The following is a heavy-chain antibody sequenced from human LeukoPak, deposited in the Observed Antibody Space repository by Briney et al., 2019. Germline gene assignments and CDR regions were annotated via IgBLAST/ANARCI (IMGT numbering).Heavy chain of an antibody. CDR1: GGSFSGYY. CDR3: ARHDEDCSSTSCFYWFDP. CDR2: INHSGST. J-gene: IGHJ5*02. D-gene: IGHD2-2*01. Sequence: SETLSLTCAVYGGSFSGYYWSWIRQPPGKGLEWIGEINHSGSTNYNPSLKSRVTISVDTSKNQFSLKLSSVTAADTAVYYCARHDEDCSSTSCFYWFDPWGQGTLVTVSS. V-gene: IGHV4-34*01.